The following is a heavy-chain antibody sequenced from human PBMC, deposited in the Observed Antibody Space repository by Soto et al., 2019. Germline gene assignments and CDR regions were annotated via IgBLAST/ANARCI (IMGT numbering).Heavy chain of an antibody. CDR3: ARLSDDTSGNFDY. CDR2: FIPMLGIA. V-gene: IGHV1-69*02. Sequence: QVQLVQSGAEVKRPGSSVKVSCKASGDSFSRSTFSWVRQAPGQGLEWMGRFIPMLGIANYAQTFQGRVTITADKSTRTAYMDLSSLRSEDTAVYYCARLSDDTSGNFDYWGQGTLVTVSS. D-gene: IGHD1-1*01. J-gene: IGHJ4*02. CDR1: GDSFSRST.